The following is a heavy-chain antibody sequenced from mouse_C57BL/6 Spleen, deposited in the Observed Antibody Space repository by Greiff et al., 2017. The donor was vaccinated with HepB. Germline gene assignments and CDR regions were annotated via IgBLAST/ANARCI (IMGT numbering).Heavy chain of an antibody. CDR2: IDPEDGET. V-gene: IGHV14-2*01. D-gene: IGHD1-1*01. CDR1: GFNIKDYY. J-gene: IGHJ2*01. CDR3: ASYYGSSYEENFDY. Sequence: VQLQQSGAELVKPGASVKLSCTASGFNIKDYYMHWVKQRTEQGLEWIGRIDPEDGETKYALKFQGKATITADTSSNTAYLQLSSLTSEDTAVYYCASYYGSSYEENFDYWGQGTTLTVSS.